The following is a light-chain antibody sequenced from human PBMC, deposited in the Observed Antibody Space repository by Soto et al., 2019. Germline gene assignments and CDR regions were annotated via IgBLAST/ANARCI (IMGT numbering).Light chain of an antibody. J-gene: IGLJ2*01. CDR1: SSDVGSYNL. CDR3: CSYAGSSTYVV. V-gene: IGLV2-23*01. Sequence: HSPLTQPASVSGSPGQSITISCTGTSSDVGSYNLVSWYQQHPGKVPQLMIYEGSKRPSGVSNRFSGSKSGNTASLTIPGLQAEDEADYYCCSYAGSSTYVVFGGGTKVTV. CDR2: EGS.